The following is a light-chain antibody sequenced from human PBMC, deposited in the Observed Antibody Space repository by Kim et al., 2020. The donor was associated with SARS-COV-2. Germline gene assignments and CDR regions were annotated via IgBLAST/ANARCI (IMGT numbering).Light chain of an antibody. CDR2: LGS. CDR1: QSLLHSNGYNY. J-gene: IGKJ2*01. V-gene: IGKV2-28*01. Sequence: DIVMTQSPLSLPVTPGEPASISCRSSQSLLHSNGYNYLDWYLQKPGQSPQVLIYLGSNRASGVPDRFSGSGSGTDFTLKISRVEAEDVGVYHCMQALQTPYTFGQGTKLEI. CDR3: MQALQTPYT.